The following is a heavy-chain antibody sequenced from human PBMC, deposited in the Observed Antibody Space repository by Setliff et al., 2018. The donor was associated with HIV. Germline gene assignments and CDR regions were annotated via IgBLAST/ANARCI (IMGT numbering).Heavy chain of an antibody. CDR1: GGSISSYY. D-gene: IGHD6-13*01. Sequence: SSETLSLTCTVSGGSISSYYWSWIRQPAGKGLEWIGRIYTSGSTNYNPSLKTRVTMSVDTSKNQFSLKLSSVTAAGTAVYYCARVGQQQLVLNDAFDIWGQGTMVTVSS. V-gene: IGHV4-4*07. CDR2: IYTSGST. CDR3: ARVGQQQLVLNDAFDI. J-gene: IGHJ3*02.